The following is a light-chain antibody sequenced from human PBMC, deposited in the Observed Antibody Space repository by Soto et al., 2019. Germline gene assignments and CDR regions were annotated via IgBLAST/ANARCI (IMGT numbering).Light chain of an antibody. CDR2: EVT. CDR3: NSYTSSSTLV. CDR1: SSDVGGYNY. V-gene: IGLV2-14*01. Sequence: QSALTQPASVSGSPGQSITISCIGTSSDVGGYNYVSWYQQHPGKAPKLMIYEVTNRPSGVSNRFSGSKSGNTASLTISGLQGEDEADYYCNSYTSSSTLVFGTRTKLTVL. J-gene: IGLJ1*01.